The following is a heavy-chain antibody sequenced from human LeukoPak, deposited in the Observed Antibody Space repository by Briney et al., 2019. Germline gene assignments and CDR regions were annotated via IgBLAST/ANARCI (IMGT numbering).Heavy chain of an antibody. CDR1: GGTFSNYA. V-gene: IGHV1-69*13. J-gene: IGHJ5*02. Sequence: GASVKVSCMTTGGTFSNYAISWVRQAPGQGLEWMGGIIPILATTKYAKNFQGRVTMTADESTSTAYMELSSLRSEDTAVYYCARGGFWSGYYSWFGPWGQGTLVTVFS. CDR2: IIPILATT. D-gene: IGHD3-3*01. CDR3: ARGGFWSGYYSWFGP.